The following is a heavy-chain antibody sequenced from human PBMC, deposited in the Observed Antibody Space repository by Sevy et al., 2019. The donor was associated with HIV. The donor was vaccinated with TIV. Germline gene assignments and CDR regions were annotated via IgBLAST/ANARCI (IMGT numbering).Heavy chain of an antibody. CDR1: GFTFSKYS. Sequence: GGSLRLSCAASGFTFSKYSMSWVRQPPGMGLEWVSTLSFGCGEINYADSVKGRFTISRDNSKSSVYLQMNNLRPEDTAAYYCAREGCTKPHDYWGQGTLVTVSS. D-gene: IGHD2-8*01. CDR2: LSFGCGEI. J-gene: IGHJ4*02. V-gene: IGHV3-23*01. CDR3: AREGCTKPHDY.